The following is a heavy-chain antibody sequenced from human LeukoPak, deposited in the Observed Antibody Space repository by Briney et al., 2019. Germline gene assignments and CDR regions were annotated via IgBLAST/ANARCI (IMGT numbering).Heavy chain of an antibody. CDR1: GYRFISYW. Sequence: GESLEISFKGSGYRFISYWIGWVRQVPGKGLEWMGIIYPGDYDNRYSPSFQGQVTISADKSISTAYLQWSSLKASDTAMYYCARLRYCGGGSCYGMDVWGQGTTVTVSS. CDR2: IYPGDYDN. V-gene: IGHV5-51*01. J-gene: IGHJ6*02. D-gene: IGHD2-15*01. CDR3: ARLRYCGGGSCYGMDV.